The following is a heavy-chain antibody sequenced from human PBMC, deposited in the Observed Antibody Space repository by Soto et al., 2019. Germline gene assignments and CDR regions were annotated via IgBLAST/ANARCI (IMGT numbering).Heavy chain of an antibody. V-gene: IGHV1-3*01. CDR3: AREPEDGVPGDY. Sequence: QVQLVQSGAEVKEPGASVRVSCKASGYTFTSHSLHWARQAPGQGLEWMGWIIVSHGSPRYAPQFQGRLTLGTDTFTATAYMELTRLTPEDTAVYYCAREPEDGVPGDYWGQGTPVAVSS. D-gene: IGHD2-8*01. CDR1: GYTFTSHS. CDR2: IIVSHGSP. J-gene: IGHJ4*02.